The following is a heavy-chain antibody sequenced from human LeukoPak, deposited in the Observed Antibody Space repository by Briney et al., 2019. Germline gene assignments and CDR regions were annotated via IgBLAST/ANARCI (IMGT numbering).Heavy chain of an antibody. Sequence: ASVKVSCKVSGYTLTELSMHWVRQAPGKGLEWMGGFDPEDGETIYAQKFQGRVTMTEDTSTDTAYMELSSLRSEDTAVYYCATDSRELRAIDIWGQGTMVTVSS. D-gene: IGHD1-26*01. CDR1: GYTLTELS. CDR2: FDPEDGET. V-gene: IGHV1-24*01. CDR3: ATDSRELRAIDI. J-gene: IGHJ3*02.